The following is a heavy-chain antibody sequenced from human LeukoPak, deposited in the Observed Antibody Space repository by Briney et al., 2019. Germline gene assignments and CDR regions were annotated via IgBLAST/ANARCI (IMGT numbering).Heavy chain of an antibody. J-gene: IGHJ4*02. Sequence: SETLSLTCTVSGGSISSSSYYWGWIRQPPGKGLEWIGSIYYSGSTYYNPSLKSRVTISVDTSKNRFSLKLSSVTAADTAVYYCAIGYYYDSSGPTGEFDYWGQGTLVTVSS. D-gene: IGHD3-22*01. CDR2: IYYSGST. CDR3: AIGYYYDSSGPTGEFDY. V-gene: IGHV4-39*01. CDR1: GGSISSSSYY.